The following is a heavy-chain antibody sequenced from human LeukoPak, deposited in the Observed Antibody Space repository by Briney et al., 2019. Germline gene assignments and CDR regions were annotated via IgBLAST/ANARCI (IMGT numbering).Heavy chain of an antibody. Sequence: SETLSLTCSVSGGSISSTGHYWGWIRQSPEKGLDWIGSIYSNGNTYDNPSVKSRSIMSVDTSKNQFSLKLTSMTAAETAVYYCARSATVTTGYFDYWGQGALVTVSS. V-gene: IGHV4-39*07. CDR1: GGSISSTGHY. CDR3: ARSATVTTGYFDY. D-gene: IGHD4-17*01. CDR2: IYSNGNT. J-gene: IGHJ4*02.